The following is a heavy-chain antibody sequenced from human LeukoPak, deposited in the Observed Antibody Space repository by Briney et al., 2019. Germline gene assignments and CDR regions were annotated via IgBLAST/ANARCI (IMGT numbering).Heavy chain of an antibody. CDR3: ASGRNSHSGPNDY. CDR2: IIPILGIA. J-gene: IGHJ4*02. Sequence: VASVKVSCKASGYSFNSYDINWLRQAPGQGLEWMGRIIPILGIANYAQKFQGRVAITADKSTSTAYMELSSLRSEDTAVYYCASGRNSHSGPNDYWGQGTLVTVSS. V-gene: IGHV1-69*04. D-gene: IGHD3-10*01. CDR1: GYSFNSYD.